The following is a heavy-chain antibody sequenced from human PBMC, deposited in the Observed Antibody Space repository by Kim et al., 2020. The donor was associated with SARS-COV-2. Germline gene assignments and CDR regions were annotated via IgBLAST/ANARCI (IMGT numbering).Heavy chain of an antibody. Sequence: SETLSLTCTVSGGSISSSSYYWGWIRQPPGKGLEWIGSIYYSGSTYYNPSLKSRVTISVDTSKNQFSLKLSSVTAADTAVYYCARQMGYYYDSSGYYKTYYFDYWGQGTLVTVSS. CDR2: IYYSGST. CDR3: ARQMGYYYDSSGYYKTYYFDY. J-gene: IGHJ4*02. V-gene: IGHV4-39*01. D-gene: IGHD3-22*01. CDR1: GGSISSSSYY.